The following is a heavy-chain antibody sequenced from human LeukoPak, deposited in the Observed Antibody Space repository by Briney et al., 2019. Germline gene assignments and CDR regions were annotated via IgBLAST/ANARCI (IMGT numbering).Heavy chain of an antibody. D-gene: IGHD5-12*01. CDR3: ATERIVATTSNYYYGMDV. Sequence: ASVKVSCKASGYTFTSYGISWVRQAPGQGLEWMGWISAYNGNTNYAQKLQGRVTMTTDTSTSTAYMELSSLRSEDTAVYYCATERIVATTSNYYYGMDVWGRGTTVTVSS. J-gene: IGHJ6*02. V-gene: IGHV1-18*01. CDR2: ISAYNGNT. CDR1: GYTFTSYG.